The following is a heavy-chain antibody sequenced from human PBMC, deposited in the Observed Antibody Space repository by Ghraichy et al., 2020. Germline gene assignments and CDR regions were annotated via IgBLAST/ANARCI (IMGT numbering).Heavy chain of an antibody. V-gene: IGHV3-48*02. CDR2: ISSSSSTI. J-gene: IGHJ6*02. CDR1: GFTFSSYS. Sequence: GGSLRLSCAASGFTFSSYSMNWVRQAPGKGLEWVSYISSSSSTIYYADSVKGRFTISRDNAKNSLYLQMNSLRDEDTAVYYCARELTGSYYYGMDVWGQGTTVTVSS. D-gene: IGHD1-20*01. CDR3: ARELTGSYYYGMDV.